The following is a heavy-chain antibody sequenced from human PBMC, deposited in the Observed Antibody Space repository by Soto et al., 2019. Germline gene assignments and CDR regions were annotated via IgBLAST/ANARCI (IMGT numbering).Heavy chain of an antibody. CDR3: ARSYRDYGMDV. V-gene: IGHV4-28*01. Sequence: QVQLQESGPGLVKPSDTLSLTCAVSGYSISSSHWWGWIRQPPGKGLEWIGYIYYSGSTYYNPSLKGRGTMSVDTAKHQVSLKVSSVTAVDTAVYYCARSYRDYGMDVWGQGTTVTVSS. D-gene: IGHD5-18*01. CDR2: IYYSGST. CDR1: GYSISSSHW. J-gene: IGHJ6*02.